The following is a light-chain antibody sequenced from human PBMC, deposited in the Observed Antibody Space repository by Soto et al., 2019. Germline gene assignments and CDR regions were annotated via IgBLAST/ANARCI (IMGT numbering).Light chain of an antibody. J-gene: IGLJ3*02. CDR1: TSNIGINF. CDR2: SND. CDR3: AAWDDSLNGWV. V-gene: IGLV1-44*01. Sequence: QSVLTQPPSASGTPGQRVTISCSGSTSNIGINFVYWYQQLPGTAPKLLIYSNDQRPSGVPDRFSASKSGTAASLAISGLQSEVEADYYCAAWDDSLNGWVFGGGTKLTVL.